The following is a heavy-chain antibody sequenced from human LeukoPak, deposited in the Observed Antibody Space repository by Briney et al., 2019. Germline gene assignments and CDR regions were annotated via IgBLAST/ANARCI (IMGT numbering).Heavy chain of an antibody. CDR2: IIPIFGTA. CDR1: GGTFSSYA. Sequence: GASVKVSCKASGGTFSSYAISWVRQAPGQGLEWMGGIIPIFGTANYAQKFQGRVTITADKSTSTAYMELSSLRAEDTAVYYCARAGNYYGRHTNWFDPWGQGTLVTVSS. D-gene: IGHD3-10*01. J-gene: IGHJ5*02. CDR3: ARAGNYYGRHTNWFDP. V-gene: IGHV1-69*06.